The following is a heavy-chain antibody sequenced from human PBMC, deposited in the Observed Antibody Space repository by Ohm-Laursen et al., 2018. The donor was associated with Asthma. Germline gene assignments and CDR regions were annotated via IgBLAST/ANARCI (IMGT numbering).Heavy chain of an antibody. D-gene: IGHD6-13*01. V-gene: IGHV3-11*06. Sequence: SLRLSCAASGFTFSDYYMSWIRQAPGKGLEWVSYISSSSSYTNYADSAKGRFTISRDNAKNSLYLQMNSLRAEDTAVYYCARGTEYSSSWGQGTLVTVSS. CDR2: ISSSSSYT. J-gene: IGHJ4*02. CDR1: GFTFSDYY. CDR3: ARGTEYSSS.